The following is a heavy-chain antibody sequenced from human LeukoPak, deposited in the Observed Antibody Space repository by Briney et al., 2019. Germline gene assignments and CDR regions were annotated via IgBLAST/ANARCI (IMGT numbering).Heavy chain of an antibody. J-gene: IGHJ4*02. D-gene: IGHD6-19*01. CDR3: ASLAVAGTGGTFDY. CDR1: GGSISSSSYY. Sequence: SETLSLTCSLSGGSISSSSYYWAWIRQPPGKGLEWIGSIYYSGNTYYSPSLKSRVTIFVDTSKNEFSLNLSSVTAADTAVYYCASLAVAGTGGTFDYWGQGTLVTVSS. CDR2: IYYSGNT. V-gene: IGHV4-39*07.